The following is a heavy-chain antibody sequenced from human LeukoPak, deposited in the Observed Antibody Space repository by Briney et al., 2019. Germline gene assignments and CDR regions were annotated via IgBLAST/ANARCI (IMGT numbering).Heavy chain of an antibody. D-gene: IGHD6-13*01. CDR1: GFTFSSYA. CDR2: ISYDGSNK. V-gene: IGHV3-30*04. CDR3: ARSRGIMYSSSWTLDC. J-gene: IGHJ4*02. Sequence: GGSLRLSCAASGFTFSSYAMHWVRQAPGKGLEWVAVISYDGSNKYYADSVKGRFTISRDNSKNTLYLQMNSLRAEDTAVYYCARSRGIMYSSSWTLDCWGQGTLVTVSS.